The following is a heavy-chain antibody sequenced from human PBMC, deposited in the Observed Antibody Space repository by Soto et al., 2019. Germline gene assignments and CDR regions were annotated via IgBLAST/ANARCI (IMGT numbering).Heavy chain of an antibody. V-gene: IGHV1-46*01. CDR2: INPSGGST. Sequence: GASVKVSCKASGYTFTSYYMHWVRQAPGQGLEWMGIINPSGGSTSYAQKFQGRVTMTRDTSTSTVYMELSSLRSEDTAVYYCARDPSEELRTNYYYYGMGVWGQGTTVTVSS. CDR3: ARDPSEELRTNYYYYGMGV. D-gene: IGHD3-10*01. CDR1: GYTFTSYY. J-gene: IGHJ6*02.